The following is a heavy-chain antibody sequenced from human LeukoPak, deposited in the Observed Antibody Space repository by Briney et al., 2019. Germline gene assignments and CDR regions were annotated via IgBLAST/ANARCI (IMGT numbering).Heavy chain of an antibody. D-gene: IGHD3-22*01. CDR3: ANYYYDSSGYYYFDY. Sequence: PSETLSLTCSVSDGSISGYYWSWIRQPPGQGLEWIGYIYYSGSTNYNPSLKSRVIISRDTSKNQFSLNLSSVTAADTAVYYCANYYYDSSGYYYFDYWGQGTLVTVSS. V-gene: IGHV4-59*01. CDR2: IYYSGST. CDR1: DGSISGYY. J-gene: IGHJ4*02.